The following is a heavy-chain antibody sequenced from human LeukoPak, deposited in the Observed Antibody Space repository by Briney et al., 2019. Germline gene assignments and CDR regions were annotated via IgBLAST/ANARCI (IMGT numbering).Heavy chain of an antibody. D-gene: IGHD2-15*01. Sequence: PSETLSLTCTVSGGSISSYYWSWIRQPPGKGLEWIGYIYYSGSTNYHPSLKSRVTISVDTSKNQFSLKLSSVTAADTAVYYCARAQILPSYIDYWGQGTLVTVSS. J-gene: IGHJ4*02. V-gene: IGHV4-59*01. CDR2: IYYSGST. CDR3: ARAQILPSYIDY. CDR1: GGSISSYY.